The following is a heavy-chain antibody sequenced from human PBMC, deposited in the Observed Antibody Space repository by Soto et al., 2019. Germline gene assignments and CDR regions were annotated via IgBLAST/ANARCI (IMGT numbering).Heavy chain of an antibody. CDR2: ISSSSSYI. V-gene: IGHV3-21*01. D-gene: IGHD5-12*01. CDR1: GFPFSSYR. Sequence: GGSLRLSYAASGFPFSSYRINWVRHAPGKGLEWVSSISSSSSYIYYADSVKGRFTISRDNAKNSLYLQMNSLRAEDTAVYYCAREPTTTSLAFDYWGQGTLVTVSS. J-gene: IGHJ4*02. CDR3: AREPTTTSLAFDY.